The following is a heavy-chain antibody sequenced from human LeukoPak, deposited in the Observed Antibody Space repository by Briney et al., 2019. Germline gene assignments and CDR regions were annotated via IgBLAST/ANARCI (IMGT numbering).Heavy chain of an antibody. CDR2: ISSSSYI. Sequence: PGGSLRLSCAASGFTFSSYSMNWDRQAPGKGLEWVSSISSSSYIYYADSVKGRFTISRDNAKNSLYLQMNSLRAEDTAVYYCARDSSLVPEYGMDVWGQGTTVTVSS. CDR1: GFTFSSYS. J-gene: IGHJ6*02. D-gene: IGHD2-2*01. CDR3: ARDSSLVPEYGMDV. V-gene: IGHV3-21*01.